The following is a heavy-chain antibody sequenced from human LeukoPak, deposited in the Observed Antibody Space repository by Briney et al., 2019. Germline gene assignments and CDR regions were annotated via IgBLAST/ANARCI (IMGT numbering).Heavy chain of an antibody. J-gene: IGHJ3*02. CDR3: ARDQRIVVVTPGAFDI. CDR1: GGSINSSSYY. D-gene: IGHD3-22*01. V-gene: IGHV4-39*07. CDR2: IYYGGST. Sequence: SETLSLTCAVSGGSINSSSYYWGWIRQPPGKGLEWIGSIYYGGSTYYNPSLKSRVTISVDMSENQFSLKLSSVTAADTAVYYCARDQRIVVVTPGAFDIWGQGTMVAVSS.